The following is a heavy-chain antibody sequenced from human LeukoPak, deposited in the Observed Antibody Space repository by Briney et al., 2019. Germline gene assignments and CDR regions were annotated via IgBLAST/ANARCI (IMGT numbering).Heavy chain of an antibody. CDR3: ASYGRTEGDAFDI. J-gene: IGHJ3*02. CDR2: MNPNSGNI. D-gene: IGHD1/OR15-1a*01. V-gene: IGHV1-8*01. Sequence: GASVKVSCKASGYTFTSYDINWVRQATGQGLEWMRWMNPNSGNIGYAQKFQGRVTMTRNTSISTAYMELSSLRSEDTAVYYCASYGRTEGDAFDIWGQGTMVTVSS. CDR1: GYTFTSYD.